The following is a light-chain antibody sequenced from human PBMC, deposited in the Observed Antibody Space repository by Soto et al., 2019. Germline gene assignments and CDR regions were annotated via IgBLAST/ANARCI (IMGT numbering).Light chain of an antibody. Sequence: DIVMTQSPDSLAVSLGGRATINCKSSQSVLYSSNNKNYLAWYQQKPGQPPKLLIYWASTRESGVPDRFSGSGSGTDFTLTISSLQAEDVAVYYCQQYYSTPPKLTFGGGTKVEIK. CDR2: WAS. J-gene: IGKJ4*01. V-gene: IGKV4-1*01. CDR3: QQYYSTPPKLT. CDR1: QSVLYSSNNKNY.